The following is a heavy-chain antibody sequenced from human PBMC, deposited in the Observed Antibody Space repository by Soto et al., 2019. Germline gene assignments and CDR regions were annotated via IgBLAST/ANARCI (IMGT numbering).Heavy chain of an antibody. Sequence: QLQLVQSGTEVKTAGASVKVSCKASGHTFSNNDVNWVRHATGQGPEWMGWMNPKSGNVGYAQKFRGRVTMTRNTSTSTAYMELRSLTSEDTAVYYCAMGELSPFAIWGQGTVVTVSS. CDR1: GHTFSNND. D-gene: IGHD3-16*01. CDR2: MNPKSGNV. J-gene: IGHJ3*02. CDR3: AMGELSPFAI. V-gene: IGHV1-8*01.